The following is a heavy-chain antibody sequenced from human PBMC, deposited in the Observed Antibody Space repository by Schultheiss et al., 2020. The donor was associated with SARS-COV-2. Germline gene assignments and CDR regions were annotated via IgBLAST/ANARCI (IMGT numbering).Heavy chain of an antibody. D-gene: IGHD3-10*01. J-gene: IGHJ4*02. Sequence: GGSLRLSCAASGFTFSSYAMSWVRQAPGKGLEWVSVIYSGGSTYYADSVKGRFTISRDNSKNTLYLQMNSLRAEDTAVYYCAKGGSGSYAPGYYFDYWGQGTLVTVSS. CDR3: AKGGSGSYAPGYYFDY. CDR2: IYSGGST. CDR1: GFTFSSYA. V-gene: IGHV3-23*03.